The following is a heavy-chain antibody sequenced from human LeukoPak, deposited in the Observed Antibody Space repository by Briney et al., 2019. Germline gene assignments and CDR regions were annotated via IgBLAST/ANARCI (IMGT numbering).Heavy chain of an antibody. CDR3: ARGRTYYYGSGSYYRGGPFDY. CDR2: INHSGST. CDR1: GGSFSGYY. D-gene: IGHD3-10*01. V-gene: IGHV4-34*01. Sequence: SENLSLTCAVYGGSFSGYYWSWIRQPPGKGLEWIGEINHSGSTNYNPSLKSRVTISVDTSKNQFSLKLSSVTAADTAVYYCARGRTYYYGSGSYYRGGPFDYWGQGTLVTVSS. J-gene: IGHJ4*02.